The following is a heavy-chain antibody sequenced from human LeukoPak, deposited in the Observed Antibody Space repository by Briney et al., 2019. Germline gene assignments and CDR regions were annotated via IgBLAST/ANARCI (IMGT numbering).Heavy chain of an antibody. CDR1: GFTFSSHA. Sequence: GGSLRLSCAASGFTFSSHAMSWVRQAPGKGLEWVSVINSGGGDTYYAGSVKGRFTISRDNSKNTLYLQMNSLRAEDTAVYYCARVNSLQPPDYWGQGTLVTVSS. V-gene: IGHV3-23*03. J-gene: IGHJ4*02. CDR3: ARVNSLQPPDY. CDR2: INSGGGDT. D-gene: IGHD4-11*01.